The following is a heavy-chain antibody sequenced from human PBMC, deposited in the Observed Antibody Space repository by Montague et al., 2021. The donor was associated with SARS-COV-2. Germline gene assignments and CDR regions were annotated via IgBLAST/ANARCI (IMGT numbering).Heavy chain of an antibody. Sequence: SETLSLTCAVSGGSLNSGPYYWGWIRQPPGKGLEWLASIHYSGYNYNHPSRRSRVTITVDLAKNYFSLKASTVTAAAAAVYYCARENVSFYGMDVWGQGTTVTVSS. CDR2: IHYSGYN. J-gene: IGHJ6*02. CDR3: ARENVSFYGMDV. V-gene: IGHV4-39*02. CDR1: GGSLNSGPYY.